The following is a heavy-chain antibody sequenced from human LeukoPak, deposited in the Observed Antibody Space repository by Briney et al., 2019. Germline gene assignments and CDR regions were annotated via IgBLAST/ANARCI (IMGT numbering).Heavy chain of an antibody. V-gene: IGHV4-59*01. J-gene: IGHJ6*03. CDR1: GGSISCYH. Sequence: SELPSNTCTASGGSISCYHWCWIQHPPGLGLELYLYIYYSGSTNYNPALRSRVTISVDTSKNQLSLKLSSVTAADTAVYHCASADGSSWFEDYYHYYIDVWGKGTTVTVSS. D-gene: IGHD6-13*01. CDR3: ASADGSSWFEDYYHYYIDV. CDR2: IYYSGST.